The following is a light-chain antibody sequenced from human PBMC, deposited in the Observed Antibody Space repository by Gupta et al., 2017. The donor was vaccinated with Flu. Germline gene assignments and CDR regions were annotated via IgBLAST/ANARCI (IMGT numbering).Light chain of an antibody. J-gene: IGKJ1*01. CDR3: QQYNSYSPWWT. CDR1: QSISSW. CDR2: KAS. Sequence: DIQMTQSPSTLSASVGARVTITCRASQSISSWLAWYQQKPGKAPKLLIYKASSLESGVPSRFSGSGSGTEFTLTISSLQPDDFATYYCQQYNSYSPWWTFGQGTKVEIK. V-gene: IGKV1-5*03.